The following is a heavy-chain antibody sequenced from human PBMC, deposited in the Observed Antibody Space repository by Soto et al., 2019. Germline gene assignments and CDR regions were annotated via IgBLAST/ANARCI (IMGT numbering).Heavy chain of an antibody. Sequence: SETLSVTCTVSGGSISSGGYYWGWIRQQPGKGLEWIAYISYSGSTHYNPPLKSRLTISVDSSKNQVSLRLSSVTAADTALYYCARYCSGGSCQFAFDIWGQGTVVTVSS. J-gene: IGHJ3*02. V-gene: IGHV4-31*03. D-gene: IGHD2-15*01. CDR3: ARYCSGGSCQFAFDI. CDR2: ISYSGST. CDR1: GGSISSGGYY.